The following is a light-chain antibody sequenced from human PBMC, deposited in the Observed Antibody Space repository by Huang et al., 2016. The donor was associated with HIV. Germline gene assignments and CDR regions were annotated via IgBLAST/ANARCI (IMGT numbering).Light chain of an antibody. V-gene: IGKV2-30*02. CDR1: QSLVHSDGNPY. CDR2: KVS. Sequence: EAVMTQSLLSLAVTLGQPASISCRSSQSLVHSDGNPYLNRVHQRPGQSPRRLIYKVSNRDAGVTDRCSGSGSDTDFTLTINRVEGEDVGLYYCMQGTHWPPWTFGQGTKVEIK. CDR3: MQGTHWPPWT. J-gene: IGKJ1*01.